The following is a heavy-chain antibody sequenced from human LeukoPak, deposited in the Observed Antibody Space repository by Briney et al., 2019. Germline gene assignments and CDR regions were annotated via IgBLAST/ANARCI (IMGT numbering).Heavy chain of an antibody. D-gene: IGHD2-8*01. V-gene: IGHV3-7*01. Sequence: GGSLRLSCTASGFTFSSYWMTWARQAPGKGLEWLANIKQDGSEKKYVDSVKGRFTISRDNARNSLYLQMSSQRAEDTAVYYCARDFFSNDYDQWGQGTLVTVSS. J-gene: IGHJ5*02. CDR3: ARDFFSNDYDQ. CDR2: IKQDGSEK. CDR1: GFTFSSYW.